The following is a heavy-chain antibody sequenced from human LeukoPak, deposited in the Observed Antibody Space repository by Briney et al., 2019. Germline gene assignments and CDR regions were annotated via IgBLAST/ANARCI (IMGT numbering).Heavy chain of an antibody. CDR1: GNYW. CDR3: ARRRTNYYYHYGMDV. Sequence: GGSLRLSCAASGNYWMHWVRQAPGKGLVWVSRIKSDGSSTSYADSVKGRFTISRDNAKNTLYLQMKSLRAEDSGVYYCARRRTNYYYHYGMDVWGQGTTVTVSS. CDR2: IKSDGSST. V-gene: IGHV3-74*01. J-gene: IGHJ6*02.